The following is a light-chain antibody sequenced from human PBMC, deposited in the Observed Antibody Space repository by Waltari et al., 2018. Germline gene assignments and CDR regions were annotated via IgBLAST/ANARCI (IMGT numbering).Light chain of an antibody. V-gene: IGLV2-14*03. CDR1: SSDVGGYNY. CDR2: DVS. CDR3: SSYTSSSTPVV. Sequence: QSALTQPASVSGSPGQSITISCTGTSSDVGGYNYVSWYQQHPGKAPKLMIYDVSNRPSGVSNRLPGSKSGNTASLTISGLQAEDEADYYCSSYTSSSTPVVFGGGTKLTVL. J-gene: IGLJ2*01.